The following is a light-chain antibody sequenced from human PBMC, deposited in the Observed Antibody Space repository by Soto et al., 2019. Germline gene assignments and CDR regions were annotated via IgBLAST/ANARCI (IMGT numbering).Light chain of an antibody. CDR3: QQSYSTPIT. Sequence: DIQMTQSPSSLSASVGDRVTITCRASQSISSWLAWYQQKPGKAPKLLIYKASSLESGVPSRFSGSGSGTNFTLNISSLQPEDFATYYCQQSYSTPITFGQGTRLEIK. J-gene: IGKJ5*01. V-gene: IGKV1-5*03. CDR2: KAS. CDR1: QSISSW.